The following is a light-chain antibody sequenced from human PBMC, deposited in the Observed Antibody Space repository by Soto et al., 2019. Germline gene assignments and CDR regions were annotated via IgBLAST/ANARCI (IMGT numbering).Light chain of an antibody. Sequence: QAVVTQPPSASGTPGQRVTISCSGSSSNIGSNTVNWYQQLPGTAPKLLIYSNNQRPSGGPDRFSGSKPCTSAALAISGLLSEEEADYYCAAWDDSLNGYVFGTGTKVTVL. CDR3: AAWDDSLNGYV. V-gene: IGLV1-44*01. J-gene: IGLJ1*01. CDR2: SNN. CDR1: SSNIGSNT.